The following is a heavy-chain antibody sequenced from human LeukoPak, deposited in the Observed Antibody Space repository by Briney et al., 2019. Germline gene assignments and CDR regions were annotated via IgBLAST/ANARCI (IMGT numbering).Heavy chain of an antibody. CDR1: GFTFSSYW. Sequence: PGGSLRLSCAASGFTFSSYWMSWVRQAPGKGLEWVANIKQDGSEKFYVDSVKGRFTISRDNAKSSLYLQMNSLRAEDTAVYYSARVRAAATDYWGQGTLVTVSS. D-gene: IGHD2-15*01. J-gene: IGHJ4*02. V-gene: IGHV3-7*01. CDR2: IKQDGSEK. CDR3: ARVRAAATDY.